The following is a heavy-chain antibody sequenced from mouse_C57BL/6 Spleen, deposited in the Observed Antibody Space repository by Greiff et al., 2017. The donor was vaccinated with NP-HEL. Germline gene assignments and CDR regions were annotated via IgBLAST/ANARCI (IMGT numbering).Heavy chain of an antibody. Sequence: QVTLKESGPGILQSSQTLSLTCSFSGFSLSTSGMGVSWIRQPSGKGLEWLAHIYWDDDKRYNPSLKSRLTISKDTSRNQVFLKITSVDTADTATYYCARSGGSSYGYFDVWGTGTTVTVSS. CDR1: GFSLSTSGMG. D-gene: IGHD1-1*01. J-gene: IGHJ1*03. CDR3: ARSGGSSYGYFDV. CDR2: IYWDDDK. V-gene: IGHV8-12*01.